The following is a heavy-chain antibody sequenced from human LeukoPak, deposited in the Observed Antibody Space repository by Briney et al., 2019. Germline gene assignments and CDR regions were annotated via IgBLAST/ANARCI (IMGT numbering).Heavy chain of an antibody. CDR3: ARRGGGGRAFDY. Sequence: SETLSLTCSVSGASISGGTYYWGWIRQPPGKGLEWIGSIYYTGSTYDNPSLKSRVTISVDTSKNQLSLKLSSVTAADTAVYYCARRGGGGRAFDYWGQGTLVTVSS. CDR2: IYYTGST. J-gene: IGHJ4*02. V-gene: IGHV4-39*01. CDR1: GASISGGTYY. D-gene: IGHD3-16*01.